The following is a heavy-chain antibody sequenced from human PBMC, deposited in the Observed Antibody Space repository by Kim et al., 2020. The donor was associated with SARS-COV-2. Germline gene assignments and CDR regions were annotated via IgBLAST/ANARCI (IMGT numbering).Heavy chain of an antibody. CDR1: GGSINSGGYS. J-gene: IGHJ5*02. Sequence: SETLSLTCTVSGGSINSGGYSWSWIRQPPGKGLEYIGYIYHSGATYYNPSLKSRLTMSVDRSKNQLSLHLTSVTAADTAVYYCARNLVRGPLRVCFDPLGQGILVTVSS. CDR3: ARNLVRGPLRVCFDP. CDR2: IYHSGAT. D-gene: IGHD3-10*01. V-gene: IGHV4-30-2*01.